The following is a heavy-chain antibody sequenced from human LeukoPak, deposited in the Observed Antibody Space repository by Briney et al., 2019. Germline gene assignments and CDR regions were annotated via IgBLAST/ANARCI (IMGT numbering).Heavy chain of an antibody. D-gene: IGHD5-24*01. Sequence: SETLSLTCTVSGYSISSGYYWGWIRQPPGKGLEWIGSIYHSGSTYYNPSLESRVTISVDTSKNQFSLKLSSVTAADTAVYYCARDPVEMATKVSWFDPWGQGTLVTVSS. CDR3: ARDPVEMATKVSWFDP. J-gene: IGHJ5*02. CDR1: GYSISSGYY. CDR2: IYHSGST. V-gene: IGHV4-38-2*02.